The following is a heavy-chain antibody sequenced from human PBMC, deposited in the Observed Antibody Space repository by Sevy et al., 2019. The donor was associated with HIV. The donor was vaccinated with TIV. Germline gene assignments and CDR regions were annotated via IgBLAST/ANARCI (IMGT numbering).Heavy chain of an antibody. V-gene: IGHV3-21*01. J-gene: IGHJ4*02. CDR3: ASPLHYYDSPSAY. Sequence: GGSLRLSCAASGFIFSNYNMNWVRQAPGKGLQWVSSISSASSFIYYADSMKGRFIISRDNAKKSLYLQMNSLRTEDTAVYYCASPLHYYDSPSAYWGQGTQVTVSS. CDR2: ISSASSFI. D-gene: IGHD3-22*01. CDR1: GFIFSNYN.